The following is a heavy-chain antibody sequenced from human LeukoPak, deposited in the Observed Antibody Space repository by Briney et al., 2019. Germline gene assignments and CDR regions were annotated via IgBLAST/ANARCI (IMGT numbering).Heavy chain of an antibody. J-gene: IGHJ5*02. V-gene: IGHV3-33*01. CDR3: ARDYYDSSGYPSFDP. D-gene: IGHD3-22*01. CDR1: GFTFSNYG. CDR2: IWYDGSNK. Sequence: GRSLRLSCAASGFTFSNYGMHWVRQAPGKGLEWVAVIWYDGSNKYYADSVKGRFAISRDNSKNTLYLQMNSLRAEDTAVYYCARDYYDSSGYPSFDPWGQGTPVTVSS.